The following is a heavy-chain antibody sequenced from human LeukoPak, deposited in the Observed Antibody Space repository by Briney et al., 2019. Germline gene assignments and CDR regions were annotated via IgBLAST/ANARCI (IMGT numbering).Heavy chain of an antibody. J-gene: IGHJ6*03. D-gene: IGHD3-3*01. V-gene: IGHV4-30-4*08. CDR1: GGSISSGDYY. CDR3: ARSIADYDFWSGYYRSHYMDV. Sequence: PSQTLSLTCTVSGGSISSGDYYWSWIRQPPGKGLERIGYIYYSGSTYYNPSLKSRVTISVDTSKNQFSLKLSSVTAADTAVYYCARSIADYDFWSGYYRSHYMDVWGKRATVTVSS. CDR2: IYYSGST.